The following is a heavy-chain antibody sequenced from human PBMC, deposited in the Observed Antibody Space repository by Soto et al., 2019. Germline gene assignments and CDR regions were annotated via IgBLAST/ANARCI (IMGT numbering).Heavy chain of an antibody. J-gene: IGHJ4*02. V-gene: IGHV1-18*01. Sequence: RASVKVSCKASGYTFTSYGISWVRQAPGQGLEWMGWISAYNGNTNYAQKLQGRVTMTTDTSTSTAYMELRSLRSDDTAVYYCARSLPNAVDRDYYDSSGYYYVGYFDYWGQGTLVTVSS. D-gene: IGHD3-22*01. CDR2: ISAYNGNT. CDR3: ARSLPNAVDRDYYDSSGYYYVGYFDY. CDR1: GYTFTSYG.